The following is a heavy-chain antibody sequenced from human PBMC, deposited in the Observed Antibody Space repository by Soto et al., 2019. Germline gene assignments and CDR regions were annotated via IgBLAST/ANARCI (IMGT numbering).Heavy chain of an antibody. Sequence: EVQLVESGGDLVQPGGSLRLSCAASGFTFSSSWMHWVRQTPGKGLVWVSRINSDGSGTVYADSVKGRFTISKDSAKNTLYLQMNSLRAEDTAVYYCATAGEGYFASWGPGTLVTVSS. CDR2: INSDGSGT. D-gene: IGHD3-10*01. CDR1: GFTFSSSW. J-gene: IGHJ4*02. V-gene: IGHV3-74*01. CDR3: ATAGEGYFAS.